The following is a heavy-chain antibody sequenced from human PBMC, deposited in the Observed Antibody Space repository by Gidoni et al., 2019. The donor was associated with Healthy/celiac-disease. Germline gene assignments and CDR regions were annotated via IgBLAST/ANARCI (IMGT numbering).Heavy chain of an antibody. CDR1: GGSISRRNW. Sequence: QVQLQESGPGLVKPSGTLYLTCAVSGGSISRRNWWRWVRQPPGKGMAGIGGISHSGSTNYNPSHKSRVTRSVDKSKNQFSQKLSSGTAADTAVYSCARRPDRHYYGAGSYKGLLDYYYYGMDVWGQGTTVTVSS. D-gene: IGHD3-10*01. CDR2: ISHSGST. J-gene: IGHJ6*02. CDR3: ARRPDRHYYGAGSYKGLLDYYYYGMDV. V-gene: IGHV4-4*02.